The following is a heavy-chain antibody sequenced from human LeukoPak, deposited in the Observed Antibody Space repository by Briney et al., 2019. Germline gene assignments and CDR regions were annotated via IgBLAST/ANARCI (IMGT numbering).Heavy chain of an antibody. J-gene: IGHJ5*02. CDR2: INHSGST. Sequence: PSETLSLTCAGYGGSFRGYYWSWIRQPPGKGLEWIGEINHSGSTNYNPSLKSRVTISVDTSKNQFSLKLSSVTAAGTAVYNCATRPRRDGYKAWGQGTLVTVSS. V-gene: IGHV4-34*01. CDR3: ATRPRRDGYKA. D-gene: IGHD5-24*01. CDR1: GGSFRGYY.